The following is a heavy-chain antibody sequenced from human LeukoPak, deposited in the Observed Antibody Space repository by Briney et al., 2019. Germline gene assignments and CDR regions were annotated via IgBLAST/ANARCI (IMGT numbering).Heavy chain of an antibody. D-gene: IGHD3-16*02. Sequence: GGSLRLSCAASGFTFSSYAMSWARQAPGKGLEWVSAISGSGGSTYYADSVKGRFTISRDNSKNTLYLQMNSLRAEDTAVYYCAKDGRTEGDYVWGSYRYWIPFDYWGQGTLVTVSS. CDR3: AKDGRTEGDYVWGSYRYWIPFDY. V-gene: IGHV3-23*01. J-gene: IGHJ4*02. CDR1: GFTFSSYA. CDR2: ISGSGGST.